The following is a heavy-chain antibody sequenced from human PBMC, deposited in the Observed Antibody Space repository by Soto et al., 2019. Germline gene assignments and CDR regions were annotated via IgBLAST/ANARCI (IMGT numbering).Heavy chain of an antibody. CDR1: GGTFSSYA. D-gene: IGHD3-10*01. J-gene: IGHJ4*02. Sequence: QVQLVQSGAEVKKPGSSVKVSCKASGGTFSSYAISWVRQAPGQGLEWMGGIIPIFGTANYAQKFQGRVTITADESTSTAYMELSSLRSEDTAVYYCARDSITMVRGVPGYWGQGTLVPVSS. CDR2: IIPIFGTA. CDR3: ARDSITMVRGVPGY. V-gene: IGHV1-69*01.